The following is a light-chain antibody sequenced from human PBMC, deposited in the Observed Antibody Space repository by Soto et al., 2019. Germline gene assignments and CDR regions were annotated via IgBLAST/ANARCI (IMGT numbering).Light chain of an antibody. CDR2: VNSDGSH. Sequence: QSVLTQSPSASASLGASVRLTCTLNSGHSSKAIAWHQQQPEKGPRYLMKVNSDGSHDKGDGIPDRFSGSSSGSERYLIVSNLQSEDEADYFCQTWGTPWVFGGGTQLTVL. J-gene: IGLJ3*02. V-gene: IGLV4-69*01. CDR3: QTWGTPWV. CDR1: SGHSSKA.